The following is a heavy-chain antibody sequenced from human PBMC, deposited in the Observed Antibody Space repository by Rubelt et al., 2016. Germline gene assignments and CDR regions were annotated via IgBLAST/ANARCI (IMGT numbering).Heavy chain of an antibody. Sequence: QLQLQESGPGLVKPSETLSLHCSVSGDSITSSSSYWGWIRQPPGKGLEWLGTVYYSGRTYYHSSLKGRVPISVDTSKNQVSLKVDSVTAADTAFYYCARDIWGYGTFGYWGQGTLVTISS. CDR2: VYYSGRT. V-gene: IGHV4-39*07. CDR3: ARDIWGYGTFGY. CDR1: GDSITSSSSY. J-gene: IGHJ4*02. D-gene: IGHD5-18*01.